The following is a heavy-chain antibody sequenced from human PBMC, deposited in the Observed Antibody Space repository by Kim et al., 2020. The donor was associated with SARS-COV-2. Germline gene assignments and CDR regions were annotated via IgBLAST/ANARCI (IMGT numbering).Heavy chain of an antibody. V-gene: IGHV4-39*07. D-gene: IGHD4-17*01. CDR2: IYYSETT. J-gene: IGHJ6*01. CDR1: GGSFSNNLQY. Sequence: SETLSLTCSVSGGSFSNNLQYWGWIRQPPGKGLEWIGTIYYSETTYHNPSLESRVSISLDTSSNQFSLKLCSATAADTAVYYCARGGGGAYGDYG. CDR3: ARGGGGAYGDYG.